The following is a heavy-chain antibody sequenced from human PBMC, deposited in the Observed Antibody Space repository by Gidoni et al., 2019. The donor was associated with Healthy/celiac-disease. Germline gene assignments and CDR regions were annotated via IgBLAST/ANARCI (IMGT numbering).Heavy chain of an antibody. Sequence: QLQLVQSGAEVKKPGASVKVSCTASGYTFTGYYMHWVRQAPGQGLEWMGWINPNSGGTNYAQKFQGRVTMTRDTSISTAYMELSRLRSDDTAVYYCATLTGVVVPAADYWGQGTLVTVSS. V-gene: IGHV1-2*02. CDR1: GYTFTGYY. J-gene: IGHJ4*02. D-gene: IGHD2-2*01. CDR2: INPNSGGT. CDR3: ATLTGVVVPAADY.